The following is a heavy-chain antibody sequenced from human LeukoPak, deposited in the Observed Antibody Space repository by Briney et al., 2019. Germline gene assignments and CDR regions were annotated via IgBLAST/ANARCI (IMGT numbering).Heavy chain of an antibody. V-gene: IGHV3-11*06. CDR1: GFTFSDYY. CDR3: ARAPHYSNYGPYYYGMDV. Sequence: GGSLGLSCAASGFTFSDYYMSWIRQAPGKGLEWVSYISSSSSYTNYADSVKGRFTISRDNAKNSLYLQMNSLRAEDTAVYYCARAPHYSNYGPYYYGMDVWGQGTTVTVSS. D-gene: IGHD4-11*01. J-gene: IGHJ6*02. CDR2: ISSSSSYT.